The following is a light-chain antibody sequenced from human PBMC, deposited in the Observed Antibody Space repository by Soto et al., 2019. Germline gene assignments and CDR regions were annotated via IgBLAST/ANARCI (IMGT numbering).Light chain of an antibody. CDR3: HQYYSTPHT. J-gene: IGKJ2*01. CDR2: WAS. Sequence: DIVMTQPPDSLAVSLGERATINCKSSQSVLYSFSNKNYLAWYQQKPGQPPKLLIYWASTRETGVPDRFSGSGSGTDFTLTISSLQAEDVAVYYCHQYYSTPHTFGQGTKLEIK. CDR1: QSVLYSFSNKNY. V-gene: IGKV4-1*01.